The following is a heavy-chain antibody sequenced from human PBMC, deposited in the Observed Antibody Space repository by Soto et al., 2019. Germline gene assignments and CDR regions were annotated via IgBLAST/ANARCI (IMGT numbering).Heavy chain of an antibody. CDR1: GGSISSGGYY. CDR3: ARSGYSYGPNPLLY. Sequence: QVQLQESGPGLVKPSQTLSLTCTVSGGSISSGGYYWSWIRQHPGKGLEWIGYIYYSGSTYYNPSFKSRVTISVDTSKNQFSLKLSSVTAADTAVYYCARSGYSYGPNPLLYWGQGTLVTVSS. J-gene: IGHJ4*02. V-gene: IGHV4-31*03. CDR2: IYYSGST. D-gene: IGHD5-18*01.